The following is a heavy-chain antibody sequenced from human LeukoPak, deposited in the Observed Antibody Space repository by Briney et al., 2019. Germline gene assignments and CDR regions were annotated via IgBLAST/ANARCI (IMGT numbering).Heavy chain of an antibody. J-gene: IGHJ5*02. Sequence: SETLSLTCTVSGGSISSGGYYWSWIRQHPGKGLEWIGYIYYSGSTNYNPSLKSRVTISVDTSKNQFSLKLSSVTAADTAVYYCARGGIVVVPAANVNIPRNIRWFDPWGQGTLVTVSS. CDR1: GGSISSGGYY. V-gene: IGHV4-31*03. CDR3: ARGGIVVVPAANVNIPRNIRWFDP. CDR2: IYYSGST. D-gene: IGHD2-2*01.